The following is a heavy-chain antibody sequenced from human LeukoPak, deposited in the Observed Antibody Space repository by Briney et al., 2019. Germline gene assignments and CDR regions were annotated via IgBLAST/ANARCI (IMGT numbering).Heavy chain of an antibody. CDR3: AKDRNTGSYLGN. D-gene: IGHD1-26*01. Sequence: GGSLRLSCAASGFTFSTYAMNWVRQAPAKGLEWVSVISGSGGSTYYADSVKGRFTISRDNSKNMVYLQMNSLRAEDTAVYYCAKDRNTGSYLGNWGQGTLVTVSS. J-gene: IGHJ4*02. CDR1: GFTFSTYA. V-gene: IGHV3-23*01. CDR2: ISGSGGST.